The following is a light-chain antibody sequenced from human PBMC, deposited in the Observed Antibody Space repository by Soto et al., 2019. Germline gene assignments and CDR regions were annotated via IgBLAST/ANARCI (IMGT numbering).Light chain of an antibody. V-gene: IGKV1-5*01. Sequence: DIQMTQSPSSLSASVGDRVNISCRASQSISRYLNWYQQKPGKAPEILIYDASSLESGVPSRFSGSGSGTESTLTISSLQPDDFATYYCQQYNSYPLTFGGGTKAAI. CDR1: QSISRY. CDR2: DAS. J-gene: IGKJ4*01. CDR3: QQYNSYPLT.